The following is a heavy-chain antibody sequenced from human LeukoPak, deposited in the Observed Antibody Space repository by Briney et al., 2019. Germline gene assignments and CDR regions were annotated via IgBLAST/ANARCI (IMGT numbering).Heavy chain of an antibody. J-gene: IGHJ4*02. Sequence: GGSLRLSCAASGFTFSSYAMHWVRQAPGKGLEYVSAISSNGDSTYYANSVKGRFTISRDNSKNTLYLQMGSLRAEDMAVYYCARDSGAVTTSAGIWGQGTLVTVSS. CDR2: ISSNGDST. D-gene: IGHD4-11*01. CDR3: ARDSGAVTTSAGI. CDR1: GFTFSSYA. V-gene: IGHV3-64*01.